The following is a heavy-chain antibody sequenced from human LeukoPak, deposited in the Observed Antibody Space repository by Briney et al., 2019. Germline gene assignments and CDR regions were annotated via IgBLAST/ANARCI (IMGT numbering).Heavy chain of an antibody. V-gene: IGHV4-34*01. J-gene: IGHJ5*02. D-gene: IGHD3-22*01. Sequence: SETLSLTCAVYGGSFSGYYWSWIRQPPGKGLEWIGEINHSGSTNYNPSLKSRVTISVDTSKNQFSLKLSSVTAADTAVYYCARARLFGWFDPWGQGTLVTVSS. CDR2: INHSGST. CDR3: ARARLFGWFDP. CDR1: GGSFSGYY.